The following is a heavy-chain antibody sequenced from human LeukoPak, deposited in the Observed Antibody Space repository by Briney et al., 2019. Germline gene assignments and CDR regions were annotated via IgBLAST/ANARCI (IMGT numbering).Heavy chain of an antibody. J-gene: IGHJ4*02. Sequence: GGSLRLSRVVSGFTFSEYSMNWVRQAPGKGLEWVSSISGRSSYIYYAESVKGRFTISRDNEKNSLYLQMSSLRAEDTAVYYCARDWSSTNCNLNWGQGTLVTVSS. V-gene: IGHV3-21*01. CDR3: ARDWSSTNCNLN. CDR2: ISGRSSYI. CDR1: GFTFSEYS. D-gene: IGHD2-2*01.